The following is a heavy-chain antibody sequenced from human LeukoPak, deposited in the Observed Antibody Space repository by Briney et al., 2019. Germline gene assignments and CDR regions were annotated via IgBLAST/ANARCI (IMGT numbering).Heavy chain of an antibody. CDR1: GYTFTGYY. V-gene: IGHV1-2*06. CDR3: ARGLYCSSTSCYYWFDP. CDR2: INPNSGGT. J-gene: IGHJ5*02. Sequence: GASVKVSCKPSGYTFTGYYMHWVRQAPGQGLERMGRINPNSGGTNYAQKFQGRVTMTRDTSISTAYMELSRLRSDDTAVYYCARGLYCSSTSCYYWFDPWGQGTLVTVSS. D-gene: IGHD2-2*01.